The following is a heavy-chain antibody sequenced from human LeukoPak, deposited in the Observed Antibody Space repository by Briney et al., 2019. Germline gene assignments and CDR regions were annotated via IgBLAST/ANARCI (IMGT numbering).Heavy chain of an antibody. CDR2: TNHAGST. D-gene: IGHD1-26*01. CDR3: ARHYDGRGSGSYYEDY. CDR1: GGSISSHY. J-gene: IGHJ4*02. Sequence: SETLSLTCTVSGGSISSHYWSWIRQPPGKGLQWVGYTNHAGSTDYNPSLKSRVTISIDTSKNQFSLKLSSVTAADTAVYYCARHYDGRGSGSYYEDYWGQGTLVIVSS. V-gene: IGHV4-59*08.